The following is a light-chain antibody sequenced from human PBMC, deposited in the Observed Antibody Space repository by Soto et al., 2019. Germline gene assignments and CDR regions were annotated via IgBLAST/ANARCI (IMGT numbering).Light chain of an antibody. CDR3: SSYAAGSTYV. Sequence: QSVLTQPASVSGSPGQSITISCTGTSSDIGYYKYVSWYQQQPGKAPKLMIYEVDNRPSGVSIRFSGSKSGNTASLTISGLQAEDEADYYCSSYAAGSTYVFGTGTKLTVL. CDR1: SSDIGYYKY. J-gene: IGLJ1*01. CDR2: EVD. V-gene: IGLV2-14*01.